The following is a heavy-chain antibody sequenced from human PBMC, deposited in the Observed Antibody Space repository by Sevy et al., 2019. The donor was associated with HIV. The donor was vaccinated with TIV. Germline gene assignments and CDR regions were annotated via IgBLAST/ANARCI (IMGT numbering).Heavy chain of an antibody. D-gene: IGHD6-19*01. J-gene: IGHJ5*02. CDR1: GFTFSSYS. Sequence: GGSLRLSCAASGFTFSSYSMNWVRQAPGKGLEWVSSISSSSSSYIYYADSVKGRFTISRDNAKNSLYLQMNSLRAEDTAVYYCARDRRRIAVTGVLFDPWGQGTLVTVSS. V-gene: IGHV3-21*01. CDR2: ISSSSSSYI. CDR3: ARDRRRIAVTGVLFDP.